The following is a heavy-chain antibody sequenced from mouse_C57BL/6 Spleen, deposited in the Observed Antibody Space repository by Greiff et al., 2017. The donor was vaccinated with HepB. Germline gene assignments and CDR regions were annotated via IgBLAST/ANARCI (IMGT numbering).Heavy chain of an antibody. CDR3: ATGGYGYDRGFAY. CDR1: GYTFTSYW. CDR2: IHPNSGST. Sequence: QVQLKQPGAELVKPGASVKLSCKASGYTFTSYWMHWVKQRPGQGLEWIGMIHPNSGSTNYNEKFKSKATLTVDKSSSTAYMQLSSLTSEDSAVYYCATGGYGYDRGFAYWGQGTLVTVSA. V-gene: IGHV1-64*01. D-gene: IGHD2-2*01. J-gene: IGHJ3*01.